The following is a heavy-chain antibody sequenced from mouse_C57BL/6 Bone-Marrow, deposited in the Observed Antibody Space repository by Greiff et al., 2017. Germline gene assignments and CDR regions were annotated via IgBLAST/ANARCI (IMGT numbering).Heavy chain of an antibody. CDR1: GYTFTSYW. Sequence: QVQLQQPGAELVKPGASVKLSCKASGYTFTSYWMQWVKQRPGQGLEWIGEIDPSDSYTNYNQKFKGKATLTVDTSSSKAYMQLSSLTSEDSAVYYCARADYDYDGCYFDDWGQGTTLTVSS. J-gene: IGHJ2*01. V-gene: IGHV1-50*01. CDR2: IDPSDSYT. D-gene: IGHD2-4*01. CDR3: ARADYDYDGCYFDD.